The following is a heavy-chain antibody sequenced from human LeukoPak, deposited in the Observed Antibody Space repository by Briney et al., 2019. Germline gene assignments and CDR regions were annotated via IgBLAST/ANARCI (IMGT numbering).Heavy chain of an antibody. J-gene: IGHJ4*02. CDR2: IFHSGST. CDR1: GGSFSGYY. CDR3: ARGGGWYWSGLDY. V-gene: IGHV4-34*01. D-gene: IGHD6-19*01. Sequence: SETLSLTCAVYGGSFSGYYWSWIRQPPGKGLEWIGQIFHSGSTSYSPSLKSRVTISMDKSKNQISLRLTSVTAADTAVYYCARGGGWYWSGLDYWGQGTLVTVSS.